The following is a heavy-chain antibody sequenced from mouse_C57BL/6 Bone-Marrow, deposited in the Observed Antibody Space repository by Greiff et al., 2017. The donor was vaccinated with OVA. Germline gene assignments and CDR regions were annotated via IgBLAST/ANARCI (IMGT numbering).Heavy chain of an antibody. V-gene: IGHV10-1*01. CDR2: IRSKSNNYAT. Sequence: EVMLVESGGGLVQPKGSLKLSCAASGFSFNTYAMNWVRQAPGKGLEWVARIRSKSNNYATYYADSVKDRFTISRDDSESMLYLQMNNLKTEDTAMYYCVRHGLSYWYFDVWGTGTTVTVSS. J-gene: IGHJ1*03. CDR1: GFSFNTYA. CDR3: VRHGLSYWYFDV. D-gene: IGHD3-1*01.